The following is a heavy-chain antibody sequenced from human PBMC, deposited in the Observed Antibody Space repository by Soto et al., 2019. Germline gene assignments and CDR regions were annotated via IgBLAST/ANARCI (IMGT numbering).Heavy chain of an antibody. CDR3: ARGDDYNDGVYASDI. J-gene: IGHJ3*02. Sequence: EVQMVESGGGLVQPGRSLRLSCAASGFIFRDHYMDWVRQAPGKGLEWVGRIRDKANSYTTEYAASVKGRFTISRDDSKNSLYLQMNSLKIEDTAVYYCARGDDYNDGVYASDIWGQGTMVTVSS. V-gene: IGHV3-72*01. CDR1: GFIFRDHY. CDR2: IRDKANSYTT. D-gene: IGHD4-4*01.